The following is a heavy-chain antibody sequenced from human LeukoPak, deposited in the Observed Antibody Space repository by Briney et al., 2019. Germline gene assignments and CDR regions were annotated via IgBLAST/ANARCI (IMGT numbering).Heavy chain of an antibody. V-gene: IGHV3-33*06. CDR2: IWTDGSDK. D-gene: IGHD3-10*01. J-gene: IGHJ6*02. CDR1: GFTFSSYG. CDR3: AKDRNSGYGSYYAYYYYGMDD. Sequence: PGGSLRLSCAASGFTFSSYGMHWVRQAPGKGLEWVAVIWTDGSDKNYADSAKGQFTNSRDNSKNTLYLQMTSLSADDTAVYYCAKDRNSGYGSYYAYYYYGMDDWGQGTTVTVSS.